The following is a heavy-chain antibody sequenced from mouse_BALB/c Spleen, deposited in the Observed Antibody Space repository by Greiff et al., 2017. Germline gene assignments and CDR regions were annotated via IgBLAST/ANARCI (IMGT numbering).Heavy chain of an antibody. V-gene: IGHV1-9*01. D-gene: IGHD2-2*01. J-gene: IGHJ3*01. CDR2: ILPGSGST. Sequence: QVQLQQSGAELMKPGASVKISCKATGYTFSSYWIEWVKQRPGHGLEWIGEILPGSGSTNYNEKFKGKATFTADTSSNTAYMQLSSLTSEDSAVYYCAMNGYAFAYWGQGTLVTVSA. CDR1: GYTFSSYW. CDR3: AMNGYAFAY.